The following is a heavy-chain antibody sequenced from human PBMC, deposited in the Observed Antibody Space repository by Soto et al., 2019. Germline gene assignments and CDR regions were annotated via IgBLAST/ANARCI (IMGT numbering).Heavy chain of an antibody. CDR1: GVSTSNHY. V-gene: IGHV4-59*11. D-gene: IGHD6-19*01. CDR3: ARGGGSPFHDHEFDY. Sequence: QVHLQESGPGLVRPTETLSLTCSVSGVSTSNHYWSWIRKPPGQGPQWIGCIYYRGTTNYNASLNSRVTISIDTSKTQFSLKLTSVTTADTAVYYCARGGGSPFHDHEFDYWGQGILVTVSS. J-gene: IGHJ4*02. CDR2: IYYRGTT.